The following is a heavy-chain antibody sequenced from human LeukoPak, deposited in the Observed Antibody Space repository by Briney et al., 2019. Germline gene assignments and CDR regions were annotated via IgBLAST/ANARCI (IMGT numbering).Heavy chain of an antibody. CDR1: GFTFSSYW. J-gene: IGHJ4*02. Sequence: PGGSLRLSCAASGFTFSSYWMSWVRQAPGKGLEWVANIKQDGSEKYYVDSVKGRFTISRDNAKNSLYLQMNSLRAEDTAVYYCASGYCSSTSCYFLRSSQVDYFDYWGQGTLVTVSS. D-gene: IGHD2-2*01. CDR2: IKQDGSEK. CDR3: ASGYCSSTSCYFLRSSQVDYFDY. V-gene: IGHV3-7*01.